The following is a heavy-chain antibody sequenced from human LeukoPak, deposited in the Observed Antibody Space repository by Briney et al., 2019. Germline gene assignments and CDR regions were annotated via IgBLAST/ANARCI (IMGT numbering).Heavy chain of an antibody. J-gene: IGHJ5*02. CDR3: ARVLLSLYYYDCSGYLSWFDP. V-gene: IGHV3-23*01. D-gene: IGHD3-22*01. CDR2: ISGNGGRI. Sequence: PGGSLRLSCAASGFTFSNFAMSWVRQAPEKGLECVSGISGNGGRIYYAEYVKGRFTISRDNSKHRLYLQINSPRADDPAIYCHARVLLSLYYYDCSGYLSWFDPWGQGTLVTVSS. CDR1: GFTFSNFA.